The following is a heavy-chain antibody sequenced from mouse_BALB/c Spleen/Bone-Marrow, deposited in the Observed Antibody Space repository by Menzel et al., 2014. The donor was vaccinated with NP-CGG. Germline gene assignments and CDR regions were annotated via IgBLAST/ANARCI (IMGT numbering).Heavy chain of an antibody. CDR1: GYTFTSYW. Sequence: QVQLQQPGAELAKPGASVKMSCKASGYTFTSYWMHWVKQRPGQGLEWIGYTNPSTGYTEYNQKFKDKATLTADKSSSTAYMQLSSLTSEDSAVYYCATGTYYFDYWGQGTTLTVSS. D-gene: IGHD4-1*01. CDR2: TNPSTGYT. J-gene: IGHJ2*01. V-gene: IGHV1-7*01. CDR3: ATGTYYFDY.